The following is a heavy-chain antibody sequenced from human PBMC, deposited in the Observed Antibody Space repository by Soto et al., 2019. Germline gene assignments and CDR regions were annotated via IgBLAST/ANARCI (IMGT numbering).Heavy chain of an antibody. J-gene: IGHJ6*02. V-gene: IGHV1-69*13. D-gene: IGHD4-4*01. Sequence: GASVKVSCKAAGGTFSSYAISWVRQAPGQGLEWMGGIIPIFGTANYAQKFQGRVTITADESTSTAYMELSSLRSEDTAVYYCARGDYSNTKTNFFDYYYYYGMDVWGQGTTVTVSS. CDR1: GGTFSSYA. CDR3: ARGDYSNTKTNFFDYYYYYGMDV. CDR2: IIPIFGTA.